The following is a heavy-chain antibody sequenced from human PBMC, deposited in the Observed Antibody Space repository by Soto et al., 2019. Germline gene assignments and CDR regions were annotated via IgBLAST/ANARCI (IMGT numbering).Heavy chain of an antibody. CDR2: IWYDGSNK. CDR3: ARPMTTVTTGYYYGMDV. J-gene: IGHJ6*02. Sequence: QVQLVESGGGVVQPGRSLRLSCAASGFTFSSYGMHWVRQAPGKGLGWVAVIWYDGSNKYYADSVKGRFTISRDNSKNTLYLQMNSLRAEDTAVYYCARPMTTVTTGYYYGMDVWGQGTTVTVSS. D-gene: IGHD4-4*01. CDR1: GFTFSSYG. V-gene: IGHV3-33*01.